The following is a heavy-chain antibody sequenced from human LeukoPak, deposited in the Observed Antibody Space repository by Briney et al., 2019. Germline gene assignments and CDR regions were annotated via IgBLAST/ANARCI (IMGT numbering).Heavy chain of an antibody. CDR1: GFTFGDYA. V-gene: IGHV3-49*04. D-gene: IGHD6-19*01. Sequence: PGRSLRLSCTASGFTFGDYAMGWVRQAPGKGLEWVGFIRSKGYGGTTEYAASVKGRFTISRDDSKSSAYLQMNSLKSEDTAVYYCIRARKLYSSGWYYFDYWGQGTLVTVSS. J-gene: IGHJ4*02. CDR2: IRSKGYGGTT. CDR3: IRARKLYSSGWYYFDY.